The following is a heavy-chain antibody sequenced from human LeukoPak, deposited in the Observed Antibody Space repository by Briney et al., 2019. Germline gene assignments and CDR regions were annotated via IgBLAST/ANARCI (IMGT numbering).Heavy chain of an antibody. J-gene: IGHJ4*02. CDR1: GFTFSSYG. CDR2: MWYDGSNK. D-gene: IGHD5-18*01. CDR3: AREDTALVIAY. Sequence: GGSLRLSCAASGFTFSSYGMHWVRQAPGRGLEWVAIMWYDGSNKYYTDSVKGRFTISRDNSKNTLYLQMNSLRVEDTAVYYCAREDTALVIAYWGQGTLVTVSS. V-gene: IGHV3-33*01.